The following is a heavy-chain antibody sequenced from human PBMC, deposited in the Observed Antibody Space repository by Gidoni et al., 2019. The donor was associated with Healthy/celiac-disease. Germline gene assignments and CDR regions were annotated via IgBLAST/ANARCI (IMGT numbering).Heavy chain of an antibody. Sequence: EVQLVESGGGLVQPGGSLRLACAASAFTLSSYEMNGVRQAPGKGLEWVSYISSSGSTIYYADSVKGRFTISRDNAKNSLYLQMNSLRAEDTAVYYCARGRLSGWFDYWGQGTLVTVSS. D-gene: IGHD1-26*01. J-gene: IGHJ5*01. CDR1: AFTLSSYE. V-gene: IGHV3-48*03. CDR2: ISSSGSTI. CDR3: ARGRLSGWFDY.